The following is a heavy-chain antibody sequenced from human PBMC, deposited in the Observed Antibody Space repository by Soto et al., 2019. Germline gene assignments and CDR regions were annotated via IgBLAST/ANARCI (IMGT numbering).Heavy chain of an antibody. Sequence: HPXGSLRVTFAASGFSLRTYCMQWVRQAPGKGLEWVAGTVNHGGDNSYADSVKGRFTISRDNSKNKLYLEMNSLRAEDTAGYYCARDDIGASNAFDIWGQGTMVTVSS. J-gene: IGHJ3*02. CDR1: GFSLRTYC. CDR3: ARDDIGASNAFDI. CDR2: TVNHGGDN. D-gene: IGHD5-12*01. V-gene: IGHV3-33*01.